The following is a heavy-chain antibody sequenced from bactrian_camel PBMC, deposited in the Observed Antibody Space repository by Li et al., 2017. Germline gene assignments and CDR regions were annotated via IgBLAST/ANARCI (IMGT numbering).Heavy chain of an antibody. V-gene: IGHV3S6*01. CDR3: TSGRKFQSRWDDVRAYKF. J-gene: IGHJ4*01. CDR2: IGSGGTT. Sequence: HVQLVESGGGLVQTAESLSLSCAASGFSFSRFWMSWVRQAPGKGLEWISRIGSGGTTYYSDSVKGRFTASRDNAGNTMNLQMNRLKPDDSGTYYCTSGRKFQSRWDDVRAYKFWGQGTQVTVS. CDR1: GFSFSRFW. D-gene: IGHD3*01.